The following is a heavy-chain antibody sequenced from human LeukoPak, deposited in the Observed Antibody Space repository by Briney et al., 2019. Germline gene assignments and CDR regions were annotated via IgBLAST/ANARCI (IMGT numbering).Heavy chain of an antibody. CDR2: IYYSGST. CDR3: ARELGATYYDFWSGRRNWFDP. Sequence: SETLSLTCTVSGGSISSSSYYWGWIRQPPGKGLEWIGSIYYSGSTYYNPSLKSRVTISVDTSKNQFSLKLSSVTAADTAVYYCARELGATYYDFWSGRRNWFDPWGQGTVVTVSS. CDR1: GGSISSSSYY. J-gene: IGHJ5*02. V-gene: IGHV4-39*07. D-gene: IGHD3-3*01.